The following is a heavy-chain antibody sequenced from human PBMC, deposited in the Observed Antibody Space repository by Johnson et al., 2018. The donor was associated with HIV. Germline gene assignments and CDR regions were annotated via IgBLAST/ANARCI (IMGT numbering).Heavy chain of an antibody. Sequence: VQLVESGGGLVKPGGSLRLSCAASGFTFSNAWMSWVRQAPGKGLEWVGRIKSKTDGGTTDYAAPVKGRFTISRDDSKNTLYLQMNSLKTEDTAVYYCTTDAPTLLRAFDIWGQGTMVTVSS. CDR2: IKSKTDGGTT. CDR3: TTDAPTLLRAFDI. J-gene: IGHJ3*02. V-gene: IGHV3-15*01. CDR1: GFTFSNAW.